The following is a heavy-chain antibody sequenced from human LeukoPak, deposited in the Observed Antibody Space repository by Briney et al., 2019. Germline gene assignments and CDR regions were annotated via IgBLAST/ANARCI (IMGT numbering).Heavy chain of an antibody. CDR3: ARGGDSSGWPRRVYYYYGMDV. CDR2: INHSGST. CDR1: GGSFSGYY. V-gene: IGHV4-34*01. J-gene: IGHJ6*02. Sequence: PSETLSLTCAAYGGSFSGYYWSWIRQPPGKGLEWIGEINHSGSTNYNPSLKSRVTISVDTSKNQFSLKLSSVTAADTAVYYCARGGDSSGWPRRVYYYYGMDVWGQGTTVTVSS. D-gene: IGHD6-19*01.